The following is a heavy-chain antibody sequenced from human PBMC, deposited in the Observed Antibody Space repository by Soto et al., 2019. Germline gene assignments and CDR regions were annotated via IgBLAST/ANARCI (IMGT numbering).Heavy chain of an antibody. CDR1: GGSFSGYY. D-gene: IGHD2-2*02. J-gene: IGHJ4*02. CDR3: ARDLCSSTSCYTV. V-gene: IGHV4-34*01. CDR2: INHSGST. Sequence: SETLSLTCAVYGGSFSGYYWSWIRQPPGKGLEWIGEINHSGSTNYNPSLKSRVTISVDTSKNQFSLKLSSVTAADTAVYYCARDLCSSTSCYTVWGQGTLVTVSS.